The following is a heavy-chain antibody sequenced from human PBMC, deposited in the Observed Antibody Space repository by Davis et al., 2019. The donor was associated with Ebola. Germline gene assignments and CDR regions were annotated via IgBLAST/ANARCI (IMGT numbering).Heavy chain of an antibody. D-gene: IGHD3-9*01. J-gene: IGHJ6*04. CDR1: GFTFSSYS. V-gene: IGHV3-21*01. CDR2: ISSSSSYI. CDR3: ASYSDFDWLFYMDV. Sequence: GESLKISCAASGFTFSSYSMNWVRQAPGKGLEWVSSISSSSSYIYYADSVKGRFTISRDNAKNSLYLQMNSLRAEDTAVYYCASYSDFDWLFYMDVWGKGTTVTVSS.